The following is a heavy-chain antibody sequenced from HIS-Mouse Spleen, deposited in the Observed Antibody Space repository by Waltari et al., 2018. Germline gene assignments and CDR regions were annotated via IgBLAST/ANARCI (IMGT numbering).Heavy chain of an antibody. J-gene: IGHJ2*01. CDR2: IYYSGST. Sequence: QLQLQESGPGLVKPSETLSLTCTVSGGSIRSSSYSRGWIRQPPGKGLEWIGSIYYSGSTYYNPSLKSRVTISVDTSKNQFSLKLSSVTAADTAVYYCAREIPYSSSWYDWYFDLWGRGTLVTVSS. D-gene: IGHD6-13*01. CDR3: AREIPYSSSWYDWYFDL. CDR1: GGSIRSSSYS. V-gene: IGHV4-39*07.